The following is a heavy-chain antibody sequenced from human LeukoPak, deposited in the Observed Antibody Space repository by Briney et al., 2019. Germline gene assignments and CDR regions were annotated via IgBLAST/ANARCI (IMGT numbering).Heavy chain of an antibody. CDR1: GGSFSGYY. D-gene: IGHD6-6*01. V-gene: IGHV4-34*01. CDR2: INHSGST. Sequence: PSETLSLTCAVYGGSFSGYYWSWIRQPPGKGLEWIGEINHSGSTNYNPSLKSRVTISVDTSKNQFSLKLSSVTAADTAVYYCARYRGQLAYNWFDPWGQGTLVTVSS. CDR3: ARYRGQLAYNWFDP. J-gene: IGHJ5*02.